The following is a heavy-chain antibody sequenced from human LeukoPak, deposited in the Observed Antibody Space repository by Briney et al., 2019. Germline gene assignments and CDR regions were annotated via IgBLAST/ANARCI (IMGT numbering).Heavy chain of an antibody. D-gene: IGHD5-18*01. Sequence: PSETLSLTCTVSGGSIGSYYWSWIRQPPGKGLEWIGYIYYSGSTNYNPSLKSRVTISVDTSKNQFSLKLSSVTAADTAVYYCARSPAMVPNWYFDLWGRGTLVTVSS. J-gene: IGHJ2*01. CDR3: ARSPAMVPNWYFDL. CDR2: IYYSGST. V-gene: IGHV4-59*01. CDR1: GGSIGSYY.